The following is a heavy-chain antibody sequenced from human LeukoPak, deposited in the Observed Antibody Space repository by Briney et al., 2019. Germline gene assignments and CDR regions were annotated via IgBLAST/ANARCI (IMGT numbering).Heavy chain of an antibody. D-gene: IGHD3-16*01. CDR1: GFPFSNNA. J-gene: IGHJ4*02. V-gene: IGHV4-34*01. CDR2: INHSGST. Sequence: GSLRLSCAASGFPFSNNAMTWVRQPPGKGLEWIGEINHSGSTNYNPSLKSRVTISVDTSKNQFSLKLSSVTAADTAVYYCASEDPQWGVGYWGQGTLVTVSS. CDR3: ASEDPQWGVGY.